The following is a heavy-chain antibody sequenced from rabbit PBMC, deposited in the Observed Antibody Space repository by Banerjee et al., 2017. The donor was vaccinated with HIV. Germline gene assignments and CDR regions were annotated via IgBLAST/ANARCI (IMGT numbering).Heavy chain of an antibody. CDR1: GFSFSSSYW. J-gene: IGHJ4*01. CDR2: IYTGSSGNT. V-gene: IGHV1S40*01. Sequence: QSVEESGGDLVKPGASLTLTCTASGFSFSSSYWIYWVRQAPGKGLEWIACIYTGSSGNTFYASWARGRFTISKASSTTVTLQMTSLTVADTATYFCARDLAGVIGWNFNLWGPGTLVTVS. D-gene: IGHD4-1*01. CDR3: ARDLAGVIGWNFNL.